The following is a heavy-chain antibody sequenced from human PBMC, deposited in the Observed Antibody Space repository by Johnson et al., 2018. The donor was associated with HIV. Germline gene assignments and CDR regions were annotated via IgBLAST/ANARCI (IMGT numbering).Heavy chain of an antibody. CDR2: IWYDGITK. J-gene: IGHJ3*02. CDR3: ARVPEGDDDAFDI. D-gene: IGHD2-21*01. Sequence: QVQLVESGGGVVQPGRSLRLSCAASGFTFSSYGMHWVRQAPGTGLEWAAVIWYDGITKYYAYSVKGRFTLSRDNSKNSLYLQMSSRGAEDTAVYYCARVPEGDDDAFDIWGQGTMVTVSS. V-gene: IGHV3-33*08. CDR1: GFTFSSYG.